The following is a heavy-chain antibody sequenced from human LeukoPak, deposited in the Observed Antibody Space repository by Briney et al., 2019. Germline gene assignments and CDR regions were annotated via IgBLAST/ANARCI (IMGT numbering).Heavy chain of an antibody. D-gene: IGHD3-10*01. CDR3: ARGRRGSGSYVILPRFDP. J-gene: IGHJ5*02. CDR2: INHSGST. CDR1: GGSINSDH. Sequence: SETLSLTCTVSGGSINSDHWSWIRQPPGKGLEWIGEINHSGSTNYNPSLKSRVTISVDTSKNQFSLKLSSVTAADTAVYYCARGRRGSGSYVILPRFDPWGQGTLVTVSS. V-gene: IGHV4-34*01.